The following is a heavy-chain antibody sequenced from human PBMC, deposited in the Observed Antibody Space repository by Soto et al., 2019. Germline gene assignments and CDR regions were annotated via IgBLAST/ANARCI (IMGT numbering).Heavy chain of an antibody. V-gene: IGHV4-31*03. J-gene: IGHJ4*02. Sequence: QVQLQESGPGLVKPSESLSLTCTVSGRSINRDDYYWSSIRQHPGKGLEWIGHIYFTRNTFSIPSLMRRVSISLDSPMTPLSLSLSSVPASDTAIYCCVRGLASGYSSSWYVAYWGQGTLVTVSS. D-gene: IGHD6-13*01. CDR2: IYFTRNT. CDR1: GRSINRDDYY. CDR3: VRGLASGYSSSWYVAY.